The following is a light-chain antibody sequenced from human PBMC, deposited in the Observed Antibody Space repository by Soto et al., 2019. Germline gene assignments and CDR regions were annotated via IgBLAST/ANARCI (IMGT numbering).Light chain of an antibody. CDR3: QEYNYWHPIT. CDR1: QSVSSK. CDR2: GAS. V-gene: IGKV3-15*01. Sequence: EIVVTQSPATLSVSPGERASLSCRTSQSVSSKVAWYQQKPGQAPRLLIYGASTRATGIPARFSGSGSGTEFTLTISSLQSEDFALHYCQEYNYWHPITFGGGTKVEIK. J-gene: IGKJ4*01.